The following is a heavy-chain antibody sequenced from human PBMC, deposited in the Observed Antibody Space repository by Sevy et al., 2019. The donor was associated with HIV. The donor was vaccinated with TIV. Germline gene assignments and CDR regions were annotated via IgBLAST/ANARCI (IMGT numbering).Heavy chain of an antibody. CDR3: AREGGASRAWFENWFGP. V-gene: IGHV4-4*07. D-gene: IGHD6-19*01. CDR1: GGSITSYS. CDR2: IYSNGNS. J-gene: IGHJ5*02. Sequence: SESLSLTCTVSGGSITSYSWSWIRQPAGKGLEWLGRIYSNGNSNYNPSLKSRVTMSVDTSKNQFSRKLTSVNAADTAVYFCAREGGASRAWFENWFGPWGQGTLVTVSS.